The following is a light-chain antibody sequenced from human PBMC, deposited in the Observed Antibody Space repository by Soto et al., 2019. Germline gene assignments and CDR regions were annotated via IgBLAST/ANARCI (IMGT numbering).Light chain of an antibody. CDR1: QGINNY. CDR3: QQYGSSRRT. CDR2: ATS. Sequence: DIQMTQSPPSLSASVGDRVTITCRASQGINNYLAWFQHQPGKAPKPLIYATSTLHSGVPSKFSGSGSGKEFTLTITNLQPEDFAVYYCQQYGSSRRTFGQGTKVDIK. J-gene: IGKJ1*01. V-gene: IGKV1-16*02.